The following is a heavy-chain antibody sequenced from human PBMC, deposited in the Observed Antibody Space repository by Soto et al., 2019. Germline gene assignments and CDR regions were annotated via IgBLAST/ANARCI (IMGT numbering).Heavy chain of an antibody. V-gene: IGHV4-38-2*01. CDR2: IYHSGST. Sequence: LETLSLTCAVSGYSISSGYYWGWIRQPPGKGLEWIGSIYHSGSTYYNPSLKSRVTISVDTSKNQFSLKLSSVTAADTAVYYCALLGSIAARPPDYWGQGTLVTVSS. D-gene: IGHD6-6*01. CDR3: ALLGSIAARPPDY. J-gene: IGHJ4*02. CDR1: GYSISSGYY.